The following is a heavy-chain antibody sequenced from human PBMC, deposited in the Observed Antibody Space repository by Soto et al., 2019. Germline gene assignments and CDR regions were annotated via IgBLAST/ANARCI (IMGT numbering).Heavy chain of an antibody. Sequence: PGESLKISCKGSGYSFTSYWIGWVRQMPGKGLEWMGIIYPGDSDTRDSPSFQGQVTISADKSISTAYLQWSSLKASDTAMYYCARRKVVPASMASDAFDIWGQGTMVTVSS. D-gene: IGHD2-2*01. CDR3: ARRKVVPASMASDAFDI. J-gene: IGHJ3*02. CDR1: GYSFTSYW. V-gene: IGHV5-51*01. CDR2: IYPGDSDT.